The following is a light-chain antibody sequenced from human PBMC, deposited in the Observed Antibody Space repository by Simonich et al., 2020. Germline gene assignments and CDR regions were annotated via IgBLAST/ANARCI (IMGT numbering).Light chain of an antibody. CDR2: WAS. CDR3: QQYYSTPMYT. J-gene: IGKJ2*01. Sequence: DIVMTQSPDSLAVSLGERATINCKSSQSVLYSSTNKNYLAWYQQKPGQPPKLLIYWASTRESGVPDRFSGSGSGTDFTLTSSSLQAEDVAVYYCQQYYSTPMYTFGQGTKLEIK. CDR1: QSVLYSSTNKNY. V-gene: IGKV4-1*01.